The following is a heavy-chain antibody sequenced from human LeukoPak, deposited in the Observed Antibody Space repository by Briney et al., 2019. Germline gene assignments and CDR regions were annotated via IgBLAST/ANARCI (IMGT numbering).Heavy chain of an antibody. CDR1: GGSFSGYY. V-gene: IGHV4-34*01. D-gene: IGHD2-15*01. J-gene: IGHJ4*02. Sequence: SETLSLTCAVYGGSFSGYYWSWIRQSPGKGLEWIGEINDSGITNCNPSLKSRASLSVDTSKNQFSLRLSSVTAADTAVYYCARRLVDSGASQVSDYWGQGTLVTVSS. CDR3: ARRLVDSGASQVSDY. CDR2: INDSGIT.